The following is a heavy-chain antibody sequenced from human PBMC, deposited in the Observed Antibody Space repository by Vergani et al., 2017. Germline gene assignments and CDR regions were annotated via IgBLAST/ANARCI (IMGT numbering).Heavy chain of an antibody. Sequence: QVRLQESGPGLVKPSETLSLTCSVSGGSMSGYYWSWIRQPPGKELDGIGYMYHSGSTNYNPSLETRVTISGDTSKNQFSLKLNSVTAADTAVYYCGRVADFYGLGSRLLDLWGQGILVTVSS. D-gene: IGHD3-10*01. J-gene: IGHJ5*02. CDR2: MYHSGST. CDR3: GRVADFYGLGSRLLDL. V-gene: IGHV4-59*01. CDR1: GGSMSGYY.